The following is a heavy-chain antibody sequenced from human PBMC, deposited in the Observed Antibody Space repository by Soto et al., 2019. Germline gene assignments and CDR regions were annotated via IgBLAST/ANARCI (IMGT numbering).Heavy chain of an antibody. Sequence: GASVKVSCKASGGTFSSYTISWVRQAPGQGLEWMGRIIPILGIANYAQKFQGRVTITADKSTSTAYMELSSLRSEDTAVYYCARTPLQSHSYFSRGQNRFDYWGQGTLVTVSS. V-gene: IGHV1-69*02. D-gene: IGHD4-4*01. CDR3: ARTPLQSHSYFSRGQNRFDY. CDR2: IIPILGIA. J-gene: IGHJ4*02. CDR1: GGTFSSYT.